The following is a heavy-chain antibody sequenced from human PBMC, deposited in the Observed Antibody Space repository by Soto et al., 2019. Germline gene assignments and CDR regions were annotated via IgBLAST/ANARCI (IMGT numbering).Heavy chain of an antibody. CDR1: GFTFSSYA. CDR2: ISYDGSNT. Sequence: PGGSLRLSCAASGFTFSSYAMHWVRQAPGKGLEWVAVISYDGSNTYYADSVKGRFTISRDDSKNTLYLQMTSLRTEDTALYYCAKLDEGGLQYAYYAMDVWGQGTTVTVSS. V-gene: IGHV3-30*18. CDR3: AKLDEGGLQYAYYAMDV. J-gene: IGHJ6*02. D-gene: IGHD2-15*01.